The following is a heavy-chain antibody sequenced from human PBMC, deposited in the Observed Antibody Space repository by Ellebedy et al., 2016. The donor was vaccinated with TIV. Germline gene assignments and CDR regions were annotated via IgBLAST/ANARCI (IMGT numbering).Heavy chain of an antibody. V-gene: IGHV3-23*01. Sequence: GESPKISXAASGFTFSNNAMTWVRQAPGKGLEWVSSITSSGDRTNYADSVKGRFTISRDNSKNTLDLQMNSLKTDDTAVYYCTTDHDSSDYHYVWISWGQGTLVTVSS. CDR1: GFTFSNNA. J-gene: IGHJ4*02. D-gene: IGHD3-22*01. CDR2: ITSSGDRT. CDR3: TTDHDSSDYHYVWIS.